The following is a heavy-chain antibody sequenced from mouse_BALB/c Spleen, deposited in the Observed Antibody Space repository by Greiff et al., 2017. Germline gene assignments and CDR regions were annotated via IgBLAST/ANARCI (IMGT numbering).Heavy chain of an antibody. J-gene: IGHJ4*01. CDR3: TRRKNWDYAMDY. V-gene: IGHV1S22*01. CDR1: GYTFTSYW. CDR2: IYPGSGST. D-gene: IGHD4-1*01. Sequence: LQQPGSELVRPGASVKLSCKASGYTFTSYWMHWVKQRPGQGLEWIGNIYPGSGSTNYDEKFKSKATLTVDTSSSTAYMQLSSLTSEDSAVYYCTRRKNWDYAMDYWGQGTSVTVSS.